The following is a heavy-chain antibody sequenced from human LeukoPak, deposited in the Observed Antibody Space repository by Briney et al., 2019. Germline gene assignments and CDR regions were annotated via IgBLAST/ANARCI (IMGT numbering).Heavy chain of an antibody. D-gene: IGHD2-21*01. CDR2: IKQDGSEK. CDR1: GFTFSSYW. J-gene: IGHJ4*02. V-gene: IGHV3-7*01. CDR3: ARHARDAVVIARTGDPFDY. Sequence: PGGSLRLSCAASGFTFSSYWMSWVRQAPGKGLEWVANIKQDGSEKYYVDSVRGRFTISRDNAKNSLYLQMNSLRAEDTAVYYCARHARDAVVIARTGDPFDYWGQGTLVTVSS.